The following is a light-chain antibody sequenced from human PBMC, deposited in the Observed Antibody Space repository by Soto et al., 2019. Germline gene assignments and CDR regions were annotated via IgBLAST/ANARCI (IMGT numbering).Light chain of an antibody. V-gene: IGKV1-39*01. J-gene: IGKJ2*01. CDR3: QQTFRTPHT. Sequence: DIQMTQSPASLSASVGDRVTITCRASQTISSYLNWYQQKAGAAPKLLIYSASTLQSGVPSRFSGSGFGTDYPLTISSLQPADFAGYYCQQTFRTPHTFGQGTKLDIK. CDR2: SAS. CDR1: QTISSY.